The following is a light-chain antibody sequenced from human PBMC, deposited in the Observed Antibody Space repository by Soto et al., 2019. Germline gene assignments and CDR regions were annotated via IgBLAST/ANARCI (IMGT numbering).Light chain of an antibody. V-gene: IGKV3-20*01. CDR3: QQYDNWPWT. Sequence: EIVLTQSPGTLSLSPGERATLSCRASQSVSSSYLAWYQQKPGQAPRLLIYGASNRATGIPARFSGSGSGTDFTLTISSLQSEDFAVYYCQQYDNWPWTFGQGTKV. J-gene: IGKJ1*01. CDR1: QSVSSSY. CDR2: GAS.